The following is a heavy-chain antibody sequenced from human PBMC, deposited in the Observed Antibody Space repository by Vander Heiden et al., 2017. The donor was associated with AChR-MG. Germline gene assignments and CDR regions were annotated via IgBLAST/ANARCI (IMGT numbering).Heavy chain of an antibody. Sequence: EVQVGESGGGLIQPGGSLRLSCAASGFSVRSSYMSWVRQAPGKGLECVSVIYADSTYYADAVKGRFTISRDESENTVYLQMSNLRVEDTAVYYCLAGAPFFFEHWGQGTLVTVSS. D-gene: IGHD3-10*01. J-gene: IGHJ4*02. CDR1: GFSVRSSY. CDR3: LAGAPFFFEH. V-gene: IGHV3-53*01. CDR2: IYADST.